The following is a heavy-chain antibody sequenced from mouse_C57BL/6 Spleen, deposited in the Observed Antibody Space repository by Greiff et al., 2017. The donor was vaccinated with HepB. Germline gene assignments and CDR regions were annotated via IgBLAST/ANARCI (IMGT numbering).Heavy chain of an antibody. Sequence: VKLQQPGAELVMPGASVKLSCKASGYTFTSYWMHWVKQRPGQGLEWIGEIDPSDSYTNYNQKFKGKSTLTVDKSSSTAYMQLSSLTSEDSAVYYCARSYGYDYYAMDYWGQGTSVTVSS. J-gene: IGHJ4*01. CDR1: GYTFTSYW. CDR3: ARSYGYDYYAMDY. CDR2: IDPSDSYT. D-gene: IGHD2-2*01. V-gene: IGHV1-69*01.